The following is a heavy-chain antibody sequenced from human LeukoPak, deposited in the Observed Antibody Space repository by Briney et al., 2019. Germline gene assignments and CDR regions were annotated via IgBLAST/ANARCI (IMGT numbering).Heavy chain of an antibody. D-gene: IGHD6-19*01. CDR1: GFTFSSYS. CDR2: ISSSSSYI. V-gene: IGHV3-21*01. Sequence: GGSLRLSCAASGFTFSSYSMNWVRQAPGKGLEWVSSISSSSSYIYYADSVKSRFTISRDNAKNSLYLQMNSLRAEDTAVYYCARDRGAVADAFDIWGQGTMVTVSS. J-gene: IGHJ3*02. CDR3: ARDRGAVADAFDI.